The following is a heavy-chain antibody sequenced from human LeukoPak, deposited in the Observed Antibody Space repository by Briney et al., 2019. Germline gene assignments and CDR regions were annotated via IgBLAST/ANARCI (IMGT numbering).Heavy chain of an antibody. D-gene: IGHD3-3*01. V-gene: IGHV1-8*03. Sequence: ASVKVSCKASGYTFTSYDINWVRQATGQGLEWMGWMNPNSGNTGYAQKFQGRVTITRNTSISTAYMELSSLRSEDTAVYYCARGRVGDFWSGYTPERSFDYWAREPWSPSPQ. J-gene: IGHJ4*02. CDR2: MNPNSGNT. CDR1: GYTFTSYD. CDR3: ARGRVGDFWSGYTPERSFDY.